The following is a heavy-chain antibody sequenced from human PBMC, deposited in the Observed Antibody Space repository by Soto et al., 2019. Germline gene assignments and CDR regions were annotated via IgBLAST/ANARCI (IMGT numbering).Heavy chain of an antibody. CDR2: IIPIFGTA. V-gene: IGHV1-69*13. D-gene: IGHD3-3*01. CDR1: GGTFSSYA. CDR3: GFWKGDSARGYYYYGMDV. Sequence: ASLKVYCKASGGTFSSYAISWVRQAPGQGLEWMGGIIPIFGTANYAQKFQGRVTITADESTSTAYMELSSLRSEDTAVYYCGFWKGDSARGYYYYGMDVWGQGTTVTVSS. J-gene: IGHJ6*02.